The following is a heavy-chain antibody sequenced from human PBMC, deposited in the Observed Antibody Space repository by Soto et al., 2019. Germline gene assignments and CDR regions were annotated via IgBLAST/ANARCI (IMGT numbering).Heavy chain of an antibody. CDR1: GFTFSDYY. CDR2: ISSSGSTI. J-gene: IGHJ5*02. D-gene: IGHD6-6*01. CDR3: ARCIADRCRYSDL. Sequence: GGSLRLSCAASGFTFSDYYMSWIRQAPGKGLGWVSYISSSGSTIYYADSVKGRFTIARNNAKTSLYLQMNSLRAEDAAVYYCARCIADRCRYSDLWGPGTLVTVSS. V-gene: IGHV3-11*01.